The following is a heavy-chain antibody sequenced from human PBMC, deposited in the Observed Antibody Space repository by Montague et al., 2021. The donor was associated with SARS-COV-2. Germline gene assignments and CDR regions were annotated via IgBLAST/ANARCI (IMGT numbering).Heavy chain of an antibody. D-gene: IGHD3-22*01. CDR3: ARHGNTRIAMIVVVIGYFDY. V-gene: IGHV4-30-2*03. CDR1: GGSVSSGDYS. J-gene: IGHJ4*02. Sequence: TLSLTCVVSGGSVSSGDYSWSWIRQSPGKGLEWIGYIYQSGSAYYNPSLKSRVTISVDTSKNQFSLKLSSVTAADTAVYYCARHGNTRIAMIVVVIGYFDYWGQGTLVTVSS. CDR2: IYQSGSA.